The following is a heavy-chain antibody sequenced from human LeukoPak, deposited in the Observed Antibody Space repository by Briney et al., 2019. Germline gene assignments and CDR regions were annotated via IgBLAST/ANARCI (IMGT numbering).Heavy chain of an antibody. CDR1: GGTFSSYT. Sequence: ASVKVSCKASGGTFSSYTISWVRQAPGQGLEWMGGIIPIFGTALYAQTFQGRVTITADESTSTAYMELSSLRSEDTAVYYCARDEQDSSSWYARWFDPWGQGTLVTVSS. D-gene: IGHD6-13*01. J-gene: IGHJ5*02. CDR2: IIPIFGTA. CDR3: ARDEQDSSSWYARWFDP. V-gene: IGHV1-69*13.